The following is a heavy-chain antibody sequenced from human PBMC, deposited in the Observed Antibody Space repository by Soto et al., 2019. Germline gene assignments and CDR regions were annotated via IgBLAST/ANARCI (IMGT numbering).Heavy chain of an antibody. CDR2: IIPSFGTA. CDR3: ARDGGRHSGGIDY. CDR1: GGTFSSYS. V-gene: IGHV1-69*01. Sequence: QVQLVQSGAGVKKPGSSVKVSCKASGGTFSSYSINWVRQAPGQGLEWMGEIIPSFGTANYAQKFQGRVTITADESTSTAYMELSSLRSEDTAVYYCARDGGRHSGGIDYWGQGTLVTVSS. D-gene: IGHD1-26*01. J-gene: IGHJ4*02.